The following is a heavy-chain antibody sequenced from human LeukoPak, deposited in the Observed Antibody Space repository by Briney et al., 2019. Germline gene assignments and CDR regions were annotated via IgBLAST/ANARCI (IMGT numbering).Heavy chain of an antibody. Sequence: SETLSLTCAVYGGSFGGYYWSWIRQPPGKGLEWIGEINHSGSTNYNPSLKSRVTISVDTSKNQFSLKLSSVTAADTAVYYCARAYYYDSSGYYTDDYWGQGTLVTVSS. CDR3: ARAYYYDSSGYYTDDY. CDR2: INHSGST. V-gene: IGHV4-34*01. CDR1: GGSFGGYY. D-gene: IGHD3-22*01. J-gene: IGHJ4*02.